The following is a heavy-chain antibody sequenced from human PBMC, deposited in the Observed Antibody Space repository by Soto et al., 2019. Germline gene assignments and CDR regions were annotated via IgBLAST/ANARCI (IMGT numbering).Heavy chain of an antibody. J-gene: IGHJ4*02. Sequence: EVQLVESGGGLVKPGGSLRLSCADSGFTFSSYSMNWVRQAPGKGLEWVSSISSSSSYIYYADSVKGRFTISRDNAKNSLYLQMNSLRAEDTAVYYCARWGELYYYDSSESADYWGQGTLVTVSS. CDR3: ARWGELYYYDSSESADY. D-gene: IGHD3-22*01. CDR1: GFTFSSYS. V-gene: IGHV3-21*01. CDR2: ISSSSSYI.